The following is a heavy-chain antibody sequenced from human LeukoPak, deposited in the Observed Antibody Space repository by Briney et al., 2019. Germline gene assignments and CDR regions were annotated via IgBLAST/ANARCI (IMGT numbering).Heavy chain of an antibody. V-gene: IGHV4-59*07. J-gene: IGHJ4*02. CDR1: GGSISSYY. Sequence: SDTLSLTCTVSGGSISSYYWSWIRQPPGKGLEWIGYIYYSGSTNYNPSLKSRVTISVDTSKNQFSLKLSSVTAADTAVYYCARGGPTPYYFDYWGQGTLVTVSS. CDR2: IYYSGST. CDR3: ARGGPTPYYFDY. D-gene: IGHD2-15*01.